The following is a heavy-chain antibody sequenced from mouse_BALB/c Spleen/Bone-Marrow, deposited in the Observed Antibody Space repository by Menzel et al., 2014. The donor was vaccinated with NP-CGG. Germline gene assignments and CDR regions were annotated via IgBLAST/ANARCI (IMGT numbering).Heavy chain of an antibody. Sequence: EVHLVESGGGSVQPGGSLRLSCATSGFTFTDYYMSWVRQPPGKALEWLVFIRNKANGYTTEYSASVKGRFTISRDNSQRILYLQMNTLRAEDSATYYCARDENVGIYWYFDVWGAGTTVIVSS. J-gene: IGHJ1*01. CDR3: ARDENVGIYWYFDV. CDR2: IRNKANGYTT. V-gene: IGHV7-3*02. CDR1: GFTFTDYY.